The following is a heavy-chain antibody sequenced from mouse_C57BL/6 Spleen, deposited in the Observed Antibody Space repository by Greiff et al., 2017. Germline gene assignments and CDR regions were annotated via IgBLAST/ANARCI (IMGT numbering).Heavy chain of an antibody. CDR3: ARRDGSSYGYFDV. CDR1: GFNIKDYY. V-gene: IGHV14-2*01. CDR2: IDPEDGET. Sequence: EVQLQQSGAELVKPGASVKLSCTASGFNIKDYYMHWVKQRTEQGPEWIGRIDPEDGETKYASKFQGKATITADTPSNTAYLQLSSLTTEDTAVYYCARRDGSSYGYFDVWGTGTTVTVSS. D-gene: IGHD1-1*01. J-gene: IGHJ1*03.